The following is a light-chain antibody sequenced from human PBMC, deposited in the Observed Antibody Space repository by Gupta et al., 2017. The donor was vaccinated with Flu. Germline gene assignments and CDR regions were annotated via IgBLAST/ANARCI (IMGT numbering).Light chain of an antibody. Sequence: QSVLTQPPSVSAAPGQRVTFSCSGSSSNIGINHVSWYRQVPGTAPKLLIYADDQRPSGIPDRFSGSKSGTSATLAITGLQTGDEADYYCATWDNSLSAVVFGGGTKLTVL. V-gene: IGLV1-51*01. J-gene: IGLJ2*01. CDR3: ATWDNSLSAVV. CDR1: SSNIGINH. CDR2: ADD.